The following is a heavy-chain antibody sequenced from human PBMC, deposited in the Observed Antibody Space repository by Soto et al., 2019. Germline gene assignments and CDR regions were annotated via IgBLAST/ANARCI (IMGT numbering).Heavy chain of an antibody. CDR2: ISGSGDST. CDR1: GFTFSSYA. Sequence: EVQLLESGGGLVQPGGSLRLSCAASGFTFSSYAMNWVRQAPGKGLEWVSVISGSGDSTYFAESVKGRFTISRDNSKNTLYLQMNSLRAEDTAIYYCAKRGIGAYFDYWGQGTRVTVSS. V-gene: IGHV3-23*01. CDR3: AKRGIGAYFDY. D-gene: IGHD3-16*01. J-gene: IGHJ4*02.